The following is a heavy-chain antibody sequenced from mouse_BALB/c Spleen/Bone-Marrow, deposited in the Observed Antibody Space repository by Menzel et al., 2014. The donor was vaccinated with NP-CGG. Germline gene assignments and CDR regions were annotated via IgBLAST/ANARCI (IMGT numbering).Heavy chain of an antibody. CDR2: IWSDGST. CDR1: GFSLTNYG. Sequence: VQRVESGPGLVAPSQSLSITCTISGFSLTNYGVHWVGQPPEKXXXWLGEIWSDGSTTYNSALKSRLSISKDNSKSQVFLKMNSLQTDDTAMYYCARHRYYAMDYWGQGTSVTVSS. J-gene: IGHJ4*01. CDR3: ARHRYYAMDY. V-gene: IGHV2-6-1*01.